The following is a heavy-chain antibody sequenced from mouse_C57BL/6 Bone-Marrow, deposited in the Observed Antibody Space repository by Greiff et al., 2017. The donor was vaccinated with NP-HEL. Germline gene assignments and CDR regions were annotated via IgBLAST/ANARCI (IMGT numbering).Heavy chain of an antibody. Sequence: QVQLQQPGAELVKPGASVKVSCKASGYTFTSYWMHWVKQRPGQGLEWIGRIHPSDSDTNYNQKFKGKATLTVDKSSSTAYMQLSSLTSEDSAVYYCACITTVVATGRYFDYWGQGTTLTVSS. J-gene: IGHJ2*01. V-gene: IGHV1-74*01. D-gene: IGHD1-1*01. CDR3: ACITTVVATGRYFDY. CDR1: GYTFTSYW. CDR2: IHPSDSDT.